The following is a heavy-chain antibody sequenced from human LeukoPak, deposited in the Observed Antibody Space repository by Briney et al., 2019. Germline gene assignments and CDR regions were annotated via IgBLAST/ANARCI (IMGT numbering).Heavy chain of an antibody. J-gene: IGHJ4*02. Sequence: ASVKVSCKASGGTFSSYAISWVRQAPGQGLEWMGGIIPIFGTANYAQKFQGRVTITADESTSTAYMELGSLRSEDTAVYYCARAATYYDFWSGYYIYYFDYWGREPWSPSPQ. CDR2: IIPIFGTA. V-gene: IGHV1-69*13. CDR3: ARAATYYDFWSGYYIYYFDY. D-gene: IGHD3-3*01. CDR1: GGTFSSYA.